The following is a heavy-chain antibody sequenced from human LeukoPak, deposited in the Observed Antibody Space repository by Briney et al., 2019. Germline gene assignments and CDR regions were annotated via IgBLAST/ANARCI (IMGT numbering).Heavy chain of an antibody. CDR1: GGSFSGYY. Sequence: SETLSLTCAVYGGSFSGYYWSWIRQPPGKGLEWIGEIYHSGSTNYNPSLKSRVTISVDKSKNQFSLKLSSVTAADTAVYYCASNRRYYYDSSGVNFDYWGQGTLVTVSS. D-gene: IGHD3-22*01. CDR3: ASNRRYYYDSSGVNFDY. J-gene: IGHJ4*02. V-gene: IGHV4-34*01. CDR2: IYHSGST.